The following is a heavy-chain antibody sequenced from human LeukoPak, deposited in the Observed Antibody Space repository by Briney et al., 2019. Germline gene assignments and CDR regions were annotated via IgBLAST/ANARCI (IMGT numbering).Heavy chain of an antibody. D-gene: IGHD2-15*01. Sequence: GGSLRLSCAASGLPFGSYAMHWVRQAPGKGLEWVALISYDGSNEHYADSVKGRFTISRDNSKNTLYLQVNSLRAEDTAVYYCAKSKFSCIGNNCYSPDYWGQGTLVTVSS. J-gene: IGHJ4*02. CDR3: AKSKFSCIGNNCYSPDY. CDR1: GLPFGSYA. V-gene: IGHV3-30*18. CDR2: ISYDGSNE.